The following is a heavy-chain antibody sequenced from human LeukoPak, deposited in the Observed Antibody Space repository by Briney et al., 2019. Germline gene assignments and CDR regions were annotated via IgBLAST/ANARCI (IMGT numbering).Heavy chain of an antibody. D-gene: IGHD1-26*01. Sequence: PGGSLRLSCAASGFTYSNYWMHWVRQTPAKGLVWVSRINSDATSTSYADSVKGRFTISRDRAKNTLYLQMNGLRADDTAVYYCATSLYSGTKLDYWGQGTLVTVSS. CDR3: ATSLYSGTKLDY. CDR1: GFTYSNYW. J-gene: IGHJ4*02. CDR2: INSDATST. V-gene: IGHV3-74*01.